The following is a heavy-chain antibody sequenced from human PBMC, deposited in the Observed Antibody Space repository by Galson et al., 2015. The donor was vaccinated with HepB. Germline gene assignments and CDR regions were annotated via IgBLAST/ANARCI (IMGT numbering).Heavy chain of an antibody. D-gene: IGHD5-12*01. Sequence: PALVKPTQTLTLTCTFSGFSLSTSGVGVGWIRQPPGKALEWLALIYWDDDKRYSPSLKSRLTITKDTSKNQVVLTMTNMDPVDTATYYCAHIIGAGGYGISIPFDYWGQRTLVTVSS. J-gene: IGHJ4*02. CDR2: IYWDDDK. CDR3: AHIIGAGGYGISIPFDY. CDR1: GFSLSTSGVG. V-gene: IGHV2-5*02.